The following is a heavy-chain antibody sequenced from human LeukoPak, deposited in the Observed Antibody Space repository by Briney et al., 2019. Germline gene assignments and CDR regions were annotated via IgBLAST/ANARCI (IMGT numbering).Heavy chain of an antibody. CDR3: ARDLGSEAAADNVGVAFDI. V-gene: IGHV1-69*05. Sequence: SVKVSCKASGGTFSSYAISWVRQAPGQGLEWMGGIIPIFGTANYAQKFQGRVTITTDESSSTAYMELSSLRSEDTAVYYCARDLGSEAAADNVGVAFDIWGQGTMVTVSS. J-gene: IGHJ3*02. CDR1: GGTFSSYA. CDR2: IIPIFGTA. D-gene: IGHD6-13*01.